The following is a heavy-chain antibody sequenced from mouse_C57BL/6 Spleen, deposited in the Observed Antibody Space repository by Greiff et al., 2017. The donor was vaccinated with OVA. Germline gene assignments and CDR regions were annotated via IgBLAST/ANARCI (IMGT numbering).Heavy chain of an antibody. V-gene: IGHV1-26*01. CDR3: ARGSSNYADY. J-gene: IGHJ2*01. CDR2: INPNNGGT. CDR1: GYTFTDYY. Sequence: VQLQQSGPELVKPGASVKISCKASGYTFTDYYMNWVKQSHGKSLEWIGDINPNNGGTSYNQKFKGKATLTVDKSSSTAYMELRSLTSEDSAVYYCARGSSNYADYWGQGTTLTVSS. D-gene: IGHD2-5*01.